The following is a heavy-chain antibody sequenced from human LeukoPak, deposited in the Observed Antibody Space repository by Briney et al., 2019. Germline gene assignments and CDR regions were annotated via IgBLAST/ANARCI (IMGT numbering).Heavy chain of an antibody. D-gene: IGHD6-19*01. J-gene: IGHJ4*02. CDR3: AAESERWLLRS. V-gene: IGHV4-59*03. CDR2: IYYRGTP. Sequence: SETLSLTCTVSGGSISSYYWGWVRHPPGKGLEWVGQIYYRGTPNYNPSLGGRVTISIDTSKNQFSLKLNSVTAADTAIYYCAAESERWLLRSWGQGTLVTVSS. CDR1: GGSISSYY.